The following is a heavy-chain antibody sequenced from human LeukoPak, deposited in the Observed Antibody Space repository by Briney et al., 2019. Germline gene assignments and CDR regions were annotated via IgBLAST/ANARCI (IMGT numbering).Heavy chain of an antibody. CDR1: GYTFTSSD. D-gene: IGHD6-13*01. Sequence: ASLKVSCKASGYTFTSSDINWGRQATGHGLEWMGWMNPNSGNTGYAQKFQGRVTMTRNTSISTAYMELSSLRSEDTAVYYCARGIAAAGTGSYFDYWGQGTLVTVSS. CDR2: MNPNSGNT. J-gene: IGHJ4*02. V-gene: IGHV1-8*01. CDR3: ARGIAAAGTGSYFDY.